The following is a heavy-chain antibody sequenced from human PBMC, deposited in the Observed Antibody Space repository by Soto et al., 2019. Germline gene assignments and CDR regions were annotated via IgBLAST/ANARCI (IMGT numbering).Heavy chain of an antibody. CDR2: IRPDGSEE. Sequence: GGSLRLFCAASGFTFNDYWMSWVRQAPGNGLEWVANIRPDGSEEFYVGSVKGRFTISRDNAKKSLYLQMNSLRADDTAVYYCAKDRVIRGIMGAFDYWGQGTLVTVSS. CDR1: GFTFNDYW. CDR3: AKDRVIRGIMGAFDY. D-gene: IGHD1-26*01. V-gene: IGHV3-7*03. J-gene: IGHJ4*02.